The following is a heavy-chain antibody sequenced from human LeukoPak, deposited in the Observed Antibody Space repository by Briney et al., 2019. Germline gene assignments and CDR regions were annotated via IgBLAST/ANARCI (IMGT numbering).Heavy chain of an antibody. CDR1: GGSFSGYY. Sequence: SETLSLTCAVYGGSFSGYYWSWIRQPPGKGLEWIGEINHSGSTNYNPSLKSQVTISVDTSKNQFSLKLSSVTAADTAVYYCASATESVAGTRRFDYWGQGTLVTVSS. CDR3: ASATESVAGTRRFDY. D-gene: IGHD6-19*01. CDR2: INHSGST. J-gene: IGHJ4*02. V-gene: IGHV4-34*01.